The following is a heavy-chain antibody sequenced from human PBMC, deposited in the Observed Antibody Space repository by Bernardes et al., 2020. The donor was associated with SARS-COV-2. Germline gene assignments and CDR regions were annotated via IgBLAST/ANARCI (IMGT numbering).Heavy chain of an antibody. Sequence: SETLSLTCVMYDVYFSGYYWTWIRQPPGKGLEWIGEINHGGSTKYNPSLESRVTISVDVSKNQTSLRLNSVTAADTAVYYCARGSHESWIPYSRGFYYLDVWAKGTTVTVSS. V-gene: IGHV4-34*01. J-gene: IGHJ6*03. CDR1: DVYFSGYY. D-gene: IGHD3-3*01. CDR2: INHGGST. CDR3: ARGSHESWIPYSRGFYYLDV.